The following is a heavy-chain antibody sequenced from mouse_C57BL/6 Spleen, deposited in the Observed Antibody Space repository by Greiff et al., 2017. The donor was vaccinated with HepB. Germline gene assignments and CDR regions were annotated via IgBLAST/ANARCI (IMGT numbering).Heavy chain of an antibody. CDR1: GFTFSCYT. Sequence: EVMLVESGGGLVKPGGSLKLSCAASGFTFSCYTMSWVRQTPEKRLEWVATISGGGGNTYYPDSVKGRFTISRDNAKNTLYLQMSSLRSEDTALYYCARHDSSGYSFDYWGQGTTLTVSS. J-gene: IGHJ2*01. CDR3: ARHDSSGYSFDY. V-gene: IGHV5-9*01. D-gene: IGHD3-2*02. CDR2: ISGGGGNT.